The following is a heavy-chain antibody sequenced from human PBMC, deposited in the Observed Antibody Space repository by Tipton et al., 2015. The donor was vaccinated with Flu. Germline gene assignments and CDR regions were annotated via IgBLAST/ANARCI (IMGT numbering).Heavy chain of an antibody. V-gene: IGHV5-51*01. CDR3: ARRRDGYFGLDV. Sequence: QLVQSGAEAKKPGESLKISCQGFGYSFSNYWMAWVRQMLGKGLEWMGIINPEDSDTTYSPSFQGQVTISVDKSISTAYLQWSSLKASDSATYYCARRRDGYFGLDVWGQGTTVTVS. CDR1: GYSFSNYW. CDR2: INPEDSDT. D-gene: IGHD3-22*01. J-gene: IGHJ6*02.